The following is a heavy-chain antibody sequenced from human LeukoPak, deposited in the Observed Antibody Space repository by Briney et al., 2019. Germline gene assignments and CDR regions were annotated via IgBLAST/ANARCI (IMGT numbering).Heavy chain of an antibody. Sequence: GGSLRLSCAASGFTFSSYSMNWVRQAPGKGLEWVSYISSSSSSIYHADSVKGRFTISRDNANNSLYLQMSSLRAEDTAVYYCARVSTYSAIDYWGQGTPVTVSS. V-gene: IGHV3-48*01. CDR2: ISSSSSSI. CDR3: ARVSTYSAIDY. J-gene: IGHJ4*02. D-gene: IGHD1-26*01. CDR1: GFTFSSYS.